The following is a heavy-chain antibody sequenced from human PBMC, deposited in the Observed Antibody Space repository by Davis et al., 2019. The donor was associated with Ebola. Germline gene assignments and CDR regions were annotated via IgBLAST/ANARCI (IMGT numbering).Heavy chain of an antibody. D-gene: IGHD3-10*01. CDR3: ARDLYYGSGSYNYFDY. CDR1: GYTFTGYY. V-gene: IGHV1-2*02. J-gene: IGHJ4*02. Sequence: ASVKVSCKASGYTFTGYYMHWVRQAPGQGLEWMGWINPNSGGTNYAQKFQGRVTMTRDTSISTAYMELSRLRSDDTAVYYCARDLYYGSGSYNYFDYWGQGTLVTVSS. CDR2: INPNSGGT.